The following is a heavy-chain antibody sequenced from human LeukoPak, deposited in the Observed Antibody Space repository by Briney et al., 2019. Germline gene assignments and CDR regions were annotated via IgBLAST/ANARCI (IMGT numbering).Heavy chain of an antibody. CDR1: GGSFSGYY. D-gene: IGHD4-23*01. J-gene: IGHJ4*02. V-gene: IGHV4-34*01. CDR2: INHSGST. Sequence: KPSETLSLTCAVYGGSFSGYYWSWIRQPPGKGLEWIGEINHSGSTNYNPSLKSRVTISVDTSKNQFSLKLSSVTAADTAVYYCARVYGGNSRDYWGQGTLVTVSS. CDR3: ARVYGGNSRDY.